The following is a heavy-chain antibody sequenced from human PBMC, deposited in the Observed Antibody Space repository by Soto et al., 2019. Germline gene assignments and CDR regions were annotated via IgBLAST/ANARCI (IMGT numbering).Heavy chain of an antibody. CDR1: GFTFTTYA. CDR2: IDDSGVGT. J-gene: IGHJ6*02. Sequence: EVQLLESGGGLVQPGGSLRLSCAASGFTFTTYAMTWARQAPGKGLEWVSGIDDSGVGTYYADSVKGRFTISRDNSKNMLFLQMGSLRAEDTAVHYCVKGQSSTWSQTGGMDVWGQGTTVTVSS. D-gene: IGHD1-26*01. V-gene: IGHV3-23*01. CDR3: VKGQSSTWSQTGGMDV.